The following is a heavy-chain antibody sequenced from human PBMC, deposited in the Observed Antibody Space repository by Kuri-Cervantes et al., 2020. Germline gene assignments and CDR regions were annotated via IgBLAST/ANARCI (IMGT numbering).Heavy chain of an antibody. Sequence: GGSLRLSCAASGFTFSSYSMNWVRQAPGKGLEWVSSISSSSSYIYYADSVKGRFTISRDNAKNSLYLQMNSLRDEDTAVYYCARGHSSGWYAGSNYGLDVWGQGTTVTVSS. J-gene: IGHJ6*02. CDR3: ARGHSSGWYAGSNYGLDV. CDR2: ISSSSSYI. D-gene: IGHD6-19*01. CDR1: GFTFSSYS. V-gene: IGHV3-21*01.